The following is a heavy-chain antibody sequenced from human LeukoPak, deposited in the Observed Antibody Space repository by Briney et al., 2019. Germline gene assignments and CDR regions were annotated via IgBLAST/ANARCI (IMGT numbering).Heavy chain of an antibody. CDR1: GFTFSSYA. D-gene: IGHD2-15*01. CDR3: ARDQQDIVVVVAATLESPDAFDI. J-gene: IGHJ3*02. Sequence: GGSLRLSCAASGFTFSSYAMSWVRQAPGKGLEWVSAISGSGGSTYYADSVKGRFTISRDNSKNTLYLQMNSLRAEDTAVYYCARDQQDIVVVVAATLESPDAFDIWGQGTMVTVSS. CDR2: ISGSGGST. V-gene: IGHV3-23*01.